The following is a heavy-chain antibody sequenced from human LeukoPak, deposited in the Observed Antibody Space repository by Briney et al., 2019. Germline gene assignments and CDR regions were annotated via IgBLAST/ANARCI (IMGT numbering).Heavy chain of an antibody. CDR1: GGSISSYY. V-gene: IGHV4-4*07. D-gene: IGHD2-2*03. CDR2: IYTSGST. CDR3: ARGADWMYYYYYYMDV. J-gene: IGHJ6*03. Sequence: PSETLSLTCTVSGGSISSYYWSWIRQPAGKGLEWIGRIYTSGSTNYNPSLKSRVTMSVDTSKNQFSLKLSSVTAADTAVYYCARGADWMYYYYYYMDVWGKGTTVTVSS.